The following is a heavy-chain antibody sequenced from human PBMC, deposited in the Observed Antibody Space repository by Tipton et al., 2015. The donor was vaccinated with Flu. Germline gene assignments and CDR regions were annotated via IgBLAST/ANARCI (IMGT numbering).Heavy chain of an antibody. CDR2: IYHSGST. CDR3: ARVLVAGTGPLFDY. V-gene: IGHV4-38-2*02. D-gene: IGHD6-19*01. CDR1: GYSIRSGYY. J-gene: IGHJ4*02. Sequence: TLSLTCSVSGYSIRSGYYWGWIRQPPGKGLEWIGSIYHSGSTYYNPSLKSRVTISVDTSKNQFSLKLSSVTAADTAVYYCARVLVAGTGPLFDYWGQGTLVTVSS.